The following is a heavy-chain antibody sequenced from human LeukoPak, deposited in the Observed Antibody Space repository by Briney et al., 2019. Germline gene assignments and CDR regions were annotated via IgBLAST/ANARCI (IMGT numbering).Heavy chain of an antibody. J-gene: IGHJ1*01. V-gene: IGHV3-64D*09. CDR1: GFTFSSYA. CDR2: ISSNGGST. CDR3: VKTPLRLGELSPEYFQH. D-gene: IGHD3-16*02. Sequence: GGSLRLSCSASGFTFSSYAMHWVRQAPGKGLEYVSAISSNGGSTYYGDSVKGRFTITRDNSKNTLYLQMSSLRPEDTAVYYCVKTPLRLGELSPEYFQHWGQGTLVTVSS.